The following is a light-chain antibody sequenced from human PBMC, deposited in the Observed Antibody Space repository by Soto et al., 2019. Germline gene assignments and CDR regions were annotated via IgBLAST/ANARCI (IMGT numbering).Light chain of an antibody. J-gene: IGKJ2*01. Sequence: EIVLTQSPANLSLSPGDRATLSCRANQTIYSVLAWYQQKPCQAPRLLIYRASDRAAGIPARFSGSGSGTDFNLTISSLEPEDFAVYYCQHRGAWPPYTFGQGTKLETK. CDR3: QHRGAWPPYT. CDR1: QTIYSV. V-gene: IGKV3-11*01. CDR2: RAS.